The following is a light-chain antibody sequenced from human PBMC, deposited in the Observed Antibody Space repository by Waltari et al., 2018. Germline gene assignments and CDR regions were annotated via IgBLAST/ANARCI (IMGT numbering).Light chain of an antibody. V-gene: IGLV3-21*02. Sequence: SYVLTQPPSVSVAPGQTARITGGGDNIGSVSVHWYQQKPGQAPVLVVYDDSDRPSGIPGRFSGSISGYTATLTISRVEAGDEADYYCQVWDNSSDHYVFGTGTKVTVL. J-gene: IGLJ1*01. CDR2: DDS. CDR3: QVWDNSSDHYV. CDR1: NIGSVS.